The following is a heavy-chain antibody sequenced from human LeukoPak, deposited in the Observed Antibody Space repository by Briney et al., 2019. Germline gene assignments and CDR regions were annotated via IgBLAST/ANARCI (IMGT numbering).Heavy chain of an antibody. CDR2: INPNSGGT. CDR1: GYTFTGYY. D-gene: IGHD3-3*01. Sequence: GASVKVSCKASGYTFTGYYMHWVRQAPRQGLEWMGWINPNSGGTNYAQKFQGRVTMTRDTSISTAYMELSRLRSDDTAVYYCARVITNLGVVPGDYWGQGTLVTVSS. J-gene: IGHJ4*02. CDR3: ARVITNLGVVPGDY. V-gene: IGHV1-2*02.